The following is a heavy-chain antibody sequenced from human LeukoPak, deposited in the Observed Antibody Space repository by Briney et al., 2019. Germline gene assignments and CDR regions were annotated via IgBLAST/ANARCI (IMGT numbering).Heavy chain of an antibody. J-gene: IGHJ4*02. CDR3: AHSGLGWELLPLDY. Sequence: SGPTLVNPTQTLTLTCTFSGFSLSTSGVGVGWIRQPPGKALEWLALIYWDDDKRYSPSLKSRLTITKDTSKNQVVLTMTNMDLVDTATYYCAHSGLGWELLPLDYWGQGTLVTVSS. CDR2: IYWDDDK. CDR1: GFSLSTSGVG. V-gene: IGHV2-5*02. D-gene: IGHD1-26*01.